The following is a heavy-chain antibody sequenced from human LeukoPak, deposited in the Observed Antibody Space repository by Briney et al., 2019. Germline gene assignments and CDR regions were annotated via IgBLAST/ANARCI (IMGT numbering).Heavy chain of an antibody. CDR1: GGAFSSYA. Sequence: SVKVSCKASGGAFSSYAISWVRQAPGQGLEWMGGIIPIFGTANYAQKFQGRVTITTDESTSTAYMELSSLRSEDTAVYYCARAYYYGSGERIDAFDIWGQGTMVTVSS. V-gene: IGHV1-69*05. CDR3: ARAYYYGSGERIDAFDI. CDR2: IIPIFGTA. J-gene: IGHJ3*02. D-gene: IGHD3-10*01.